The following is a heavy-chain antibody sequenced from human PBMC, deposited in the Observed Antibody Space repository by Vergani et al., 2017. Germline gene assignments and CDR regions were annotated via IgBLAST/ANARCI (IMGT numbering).Heavy chain of an antibody. J-gene: IGHJ3*02. Sequence: QLQLQESGPGLVKPSETLYLTCTVSGGSISSSSYYWGWIRQPPGKGLEWIGSIYYSGSTYYNPSLKSRVTISVDTSKNQFSLKLSSVTAADTAVYYCARMXYYDSSGYHDAFDICGQGTMVTVSS. CDR2: IYYSGST. CDR3: ARMXYYDSSGYHDAFDI. CDR1: GGSISSSSYY. V-gene: IGHV4-39*01. D-gene: IGHD3-22*01.